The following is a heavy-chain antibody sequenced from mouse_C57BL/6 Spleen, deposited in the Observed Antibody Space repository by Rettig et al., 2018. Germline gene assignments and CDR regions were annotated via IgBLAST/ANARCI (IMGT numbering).Heavy chain of an antibody. CDR2: IYPGSGST. V-gene: IGHV1-55*01. D-gene: IGHD1-1*02. CDR3: ARALSHAMDY. CDR1: GYTFTSYW. Sequence: AELVKPGASVKMSCKASGYTFTSYWITWVKQRPGQGLEWIGDIYPGSGSTNYNEKFKSKATLTVDTSSSTAYMQLSSLTSEDSAVYYCARALSHAMDYWGQGTSVTVSS. J-gene: IGHJ4*01.